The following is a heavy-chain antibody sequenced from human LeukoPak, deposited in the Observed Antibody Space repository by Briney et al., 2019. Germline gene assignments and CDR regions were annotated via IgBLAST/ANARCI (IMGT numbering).Heavy chain of an antibody. Sequence: SETLSLTCAVYGGSFSGYYWSWIRQPPGKGLEWIGEINHSGSTNYNPSLKSRVTISVDTSKNQFSLKLSSVTAADTAVYYCARSPALRFLEWLPRFYFDYWGQGTLVTVSS. CDR2: INHSGST. J-gene: IGHJ4*02. CDR3: ARSPALRFLEWLPRFYFDY. CDR1: GGSFSGYY. V-gene: IGHV4-34*01. D-gene: IGHD3-3*01.